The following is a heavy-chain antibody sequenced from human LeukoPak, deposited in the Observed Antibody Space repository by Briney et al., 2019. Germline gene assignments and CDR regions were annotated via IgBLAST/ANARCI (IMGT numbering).Heavy chain of an antibody. CDR3: ARQKWELLDY. CDR2: IYYSGST. CDR1: GGSISSSSYY. J-gene: IGHJ4*02. V-gene: IGHV4-39*01. D-gene: IGHD1-26*01. Sequence: SETLSLTCTVSGGSISSSSYYWGWIRQPPGKGLEWIGSIYYSGSTYYNPSLKSRVTISVDTSKNRFSLKLSSVTAADTAVYYCARQKWELLDYWGQGTLVTVSS.